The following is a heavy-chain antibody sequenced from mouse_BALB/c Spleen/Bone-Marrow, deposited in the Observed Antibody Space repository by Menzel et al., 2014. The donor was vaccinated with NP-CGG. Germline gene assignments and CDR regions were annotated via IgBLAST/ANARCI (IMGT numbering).Heavy chain of an antibody. CDR1: GDSITSGY. D-gene: IGHD1-1*01. CDR2: ISYSGST. CDR3: ARYYGSTYRYYFDY. Sequence: EVQLQQSGPSLVKPSQTLSLTCSVTGDSITSGYWNWIRKLPGNKLEYMGYISYSGSTYYNPSLKSRISITRDTSKNQYYLQLNSVTTEDTATYYCARYYGSTYRYYFDYWGQGTTLTVSS. V-gene: IGHV3-8*02. J-gene: IGHJ2*01.